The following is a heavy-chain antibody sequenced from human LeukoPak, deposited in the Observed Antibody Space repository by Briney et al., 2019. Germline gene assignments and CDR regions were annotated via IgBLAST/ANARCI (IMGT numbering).Heavy chain of an antibody. CDR1: GSSITTGYY. V-gene: IGHV4-34*01. CDR2: INHSGST. D-gene: IGHD6-6*01. J-gene: IGHJ4*02. Sequence: SETLSLTCAVSGSSITTGYYWSWIRQPPGKGLEWIGEINHSGSTNYNPSLKSRVTISVDTSKNQFSLKLSSVTAADTAVYYCARVRGAARLFGDYWGQGTLVTVSS. CDR3: ARVRGAARLFGDY.